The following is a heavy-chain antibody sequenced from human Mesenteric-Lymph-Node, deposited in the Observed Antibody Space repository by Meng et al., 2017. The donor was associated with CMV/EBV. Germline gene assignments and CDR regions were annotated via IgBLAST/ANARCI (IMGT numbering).Heavy chain of an antibody. Sequence: GGSLRLSCAASGFTFSSSAMHWVRQAPGKGLGWVAVISYDGSNKYYADSVKARFTISRDNSKTTLYLQMNSLRAEDTAVYYCARDYSWSYPKYYFDYWGQGTLVTVSS. J-gene: IGHJ4*02. CDR2: ISYDGSNK. V-gene: IGHV3-30*04. D-gene: IGHD1-26*01. CDR1: GFTFSSSA. CDR3: ARDYSWSYPKYYFDY.